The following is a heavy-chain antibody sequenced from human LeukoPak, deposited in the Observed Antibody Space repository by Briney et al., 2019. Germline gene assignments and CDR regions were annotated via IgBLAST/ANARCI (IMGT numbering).Heavy chain of an antibody. CDR3: ASDRTYYDTSGYGL. J-gene: IGHJ4*02. CDR1: GFTFSSYS. CDR2: ISFSSDTI. Sequence: GGSLRLSCAASGFTFSSYSINWVRQAPGKGLEWVSYISFSSDTIYYADSVKGRFTISRDNAKNSLYLQMNSLRAEDTAVYYCASDRTYYDTSGYGLWGQGTLVTVSS. D-gene: IGHD3-22*01. V-gene: IGHV3-48*01.